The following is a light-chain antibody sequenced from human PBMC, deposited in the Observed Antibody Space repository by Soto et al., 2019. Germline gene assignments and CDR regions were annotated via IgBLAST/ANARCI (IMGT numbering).Light chain of an antibody. CDR1: QSLSYY. V-gene: IGKV3-11*01. Sequence: EIVLTQSPSTLSLSPGESATLSCRASQSLSYYLAWYQQKPGQAPRLLIYDASHRATGIPVRFSGSGSGTDFTLTISSLEPEDFAVYYCQQRTYSITFGQGTRLAIK. J-gene: IGKJ5*01. CDR2: DAS. CDR3: QQRTYSIT.